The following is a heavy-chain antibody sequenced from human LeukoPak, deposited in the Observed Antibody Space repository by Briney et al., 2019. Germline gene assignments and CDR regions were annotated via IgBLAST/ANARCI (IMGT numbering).Heavy chain of an antibody. CDR1: GGSITTTNW. V-gene: IGHV4-4*02. Sequence: SGTLSLTCGVSGGSITTTNWWTWVRQPPGKGLEWIGEVHLDGRTNYNPSLESRLTISVDLSENHISLRLTSVTAADTAVYYCAREGGFYRTLDYSGQGTLVTVSS. CDR3: AREGGFYRTLDY. J-gene: IGHJ4*02. CDR2: VHLDGRT. D-gene: IGHD3-3*01.